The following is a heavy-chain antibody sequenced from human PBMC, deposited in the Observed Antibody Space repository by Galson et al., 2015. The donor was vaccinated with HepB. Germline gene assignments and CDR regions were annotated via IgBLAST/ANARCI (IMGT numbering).Heavy chain of an antibody. V-gene: IGHV1-69*13. D-gene: IGHD4-17*01. J-gene: IGHJ6*02. CDR2: IIPIFGTA. Sequence: SVKVSCKASGGTFSSYAISWVRQAPGQGLEWMGGIIPIFGTANYAQKFQGRVTITADESTSTAYMELSSLRSEDTAVYYCASPTGDYGDYNYGMDVWGQGTTVTVSS. CDR3: ASPTGDYGDYNYGMDV. CDR1: GGTFSSYA.